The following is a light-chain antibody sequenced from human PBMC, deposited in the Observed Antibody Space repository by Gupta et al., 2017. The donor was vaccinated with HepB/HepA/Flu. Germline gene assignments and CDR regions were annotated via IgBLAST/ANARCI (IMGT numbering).Light chain of an antibody. J-gene: IGKJ1*01. CDR1: QSISTD. CDR3: QQRSNWPWT. V-gene: IGKV3-11*01. Sequence: EIVLTQSPATLSLSPGERATLSCRASQSISTDLAWYQQKPGQAPRLLIYNAFNRAIGIPPRFSGSGSGTDFTLTISSLEPEDFAVYYCQQRSNWPWTFGQGTKVESK. CDR2: NAF.